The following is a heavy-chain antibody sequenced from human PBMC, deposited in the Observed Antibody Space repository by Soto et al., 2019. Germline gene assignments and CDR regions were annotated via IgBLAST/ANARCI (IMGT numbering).Heavy chain of an antibody. CDR1: GYRFTSYW. CDR2: IDXXDXXX. Sequence: GESLKISCKGSGYRFTSYWISWVRQMPGKGLEXMGXIDXXDXXXXXSXXXRGHVTISSDNSISTAYLQWSSLKASETATYYCTRQRGRIAVEVDVWGQGTMVTVSS. V-gene: IGHV5-10-1*01. CDR3: TRQRGRIAVEVDV. D-gene: IGHD6-19*01. J-gene: IGHJ6*02.